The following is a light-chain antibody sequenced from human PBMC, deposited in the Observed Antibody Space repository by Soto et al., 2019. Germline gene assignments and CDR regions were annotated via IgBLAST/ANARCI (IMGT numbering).Light chain of an antibody. V-gene: IGKV3-11*01. Sequence: EIVLTQSPATLSLSPGERATLSCRASQSVSSYLAWYQQKPGQAPRLLIYDASNRATGIPARFSGSGSGKDVTLTISSLDPEDFAVYYCQKRSNWTWTFGQGTKVEIK. CDR1: QSVSSY. J-gene: IGKJ1*01. CDR3: QKRSNWTWT. CDR2: DAS.